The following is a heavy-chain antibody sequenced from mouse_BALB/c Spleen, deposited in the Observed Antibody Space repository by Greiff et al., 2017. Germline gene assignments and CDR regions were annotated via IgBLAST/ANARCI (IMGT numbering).Heavy chain of an antibody. CDR1: GFTFNTYA. Sequence: EVKLMESGGGLVQPKGSLKLSCAASGFTFNTYAMNWVRQAPGKGLEWVARIRSKSNNYATYYADSVKDRFTISRDDSQSMLYLQMNNLKTEDTAMYYCVRHEDYYGFDYWGQGTTLTVSS. D-gene: IGHD2-1*01. CDR2: IRSKSNNYAT. J-gene: IGHJ2*01. CDR3: VRHEDYYGFDY. V-gene: IGHV10-1*02.